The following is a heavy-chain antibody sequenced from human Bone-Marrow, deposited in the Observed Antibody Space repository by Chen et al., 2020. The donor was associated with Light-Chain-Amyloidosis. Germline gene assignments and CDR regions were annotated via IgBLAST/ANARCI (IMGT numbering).Heavy chain of an antibody. CDR2: IYPDDSDA. V-gene: IGHV5-51*01. J-gene: IGHJ4*02. Sequence: EVQLEQSGPEVKQPGESLKISCKGSGYTFPNYWIGWMRQMPGKGLEWMGVIYPDDSDARYSPSFEGQVTISADKSITTAYLQWRSLKASDTAMYYCARRRDGYNFDYWGQGTLVTVSS. D-gene: IGHD5-12*01. CDR1: GYTFPNYW. CDR3: ARRRDGYNFDY.